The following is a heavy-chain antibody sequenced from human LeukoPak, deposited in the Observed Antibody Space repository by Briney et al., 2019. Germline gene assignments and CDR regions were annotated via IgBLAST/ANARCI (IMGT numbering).Heavy chain of an antibody. CDR2: ISSSGSTI. J-gene: IGHJ4*02. V-gene: IGHV3-48*03. CDR1: GFTFSTYE. CDR3: ARGPDALGSYLFDQ. D-gene: IGHD3-10*01. Sequence: GGSLRLSCAASGFTFSTYEMNWVRQAPGKGLEWVSYISSSGSTIYYADSVKGRFTISRDNAKNSLYLQMNSLRADDTAVYFCARGPDALGSYLFDQRGQGILVTVSS.